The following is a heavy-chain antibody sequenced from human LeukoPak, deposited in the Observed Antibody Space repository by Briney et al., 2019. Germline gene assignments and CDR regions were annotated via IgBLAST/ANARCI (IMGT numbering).Heavy chain of an antibody. CDR2: IRYDGNNK. CDR1: GFTFSSYG. V-gene: IGHV3-30*02. Sequence: PGGSLRLSCAASGFTFSSYGMHWVRQAPGKGLEWVAFIRYDGNNKNYADSVKGRFTISRDNSKNTLYLQMNSLRAEDTAVYYCARVEMATILSADYWGQGTLVTVSS. J-gene: IGHJ4*02. CDR3: ARVEMATILSADY. D-gene: IGHD5-24*01.